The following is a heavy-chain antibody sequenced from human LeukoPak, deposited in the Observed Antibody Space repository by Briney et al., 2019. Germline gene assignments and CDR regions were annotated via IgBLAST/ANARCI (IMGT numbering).Heavy chain of an antibody. CDR3: VRERGYYGDSL. CDR2: IHHSGIT. CDR1: GDSFSGYY. D-gene: IGHD4-17*01. J-gene: IGHJ4*02. V-gene: IGHV4-34*01. Sequence: SETLSLTCAVYGDSFSGYYWIWFRQSPGKGLEWIGGIHHSGITYYNPSLKSRVTLSVDTSKNQVSLTLRSVTAADTAVYYCVRERGYYGDSLWGQGTLVTVSS.